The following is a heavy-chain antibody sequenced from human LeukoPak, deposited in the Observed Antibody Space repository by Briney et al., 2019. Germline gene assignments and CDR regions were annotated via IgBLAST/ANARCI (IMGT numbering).Heavy chain of an antibody. Sequence: PGESLRLSCAVSGGIFSDFYMNWIRQAPGKGLEWVWYINSSGNTIYYAPSVKGRFTISRDNAKNPLYLKMNSLRAADTAMYYCARDNHPSSGYFYDWFAPWGQGTLVTVSS. CDR1: GGIFSDFY. CDR2: INSSGNTI. CDR3: ARDNHPSSGYFYDWFAP. J-gene: IGHJ5*02. V-gene: IGHV3-11*04. D-gene: IGHD3-22*01.